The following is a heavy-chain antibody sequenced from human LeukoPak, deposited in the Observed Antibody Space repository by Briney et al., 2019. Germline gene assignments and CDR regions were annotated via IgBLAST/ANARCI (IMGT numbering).Heavy chain of an antibody. D-gene: IGHD2-15*01. V-gene: IGHV3-48*03. CDR2: ISSSGSTI. J-gene: IGHJ3*02. CDR1: GFTFSSYE. Sequence: PGGSLRLSCAASGFTFSSYEMNWVRQAPGKGLEWVSYISSSGSTIYYADSVKGRFTISRDNAKNPLYLQMNSLRAEDTAVYYCSGGSKGAFDIWGQGTMVTVSS. CDR3: SGGSKGAFDI.